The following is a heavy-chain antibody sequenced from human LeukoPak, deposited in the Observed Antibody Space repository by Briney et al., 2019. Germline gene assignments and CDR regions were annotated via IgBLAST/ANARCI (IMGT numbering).Heavy chain of an antibody. Sequence: GGSLRLSCAASGFTFNSYAMTWVRQAPGKGLEWVSSISGNGGSTYYTDSVKGRFTISRDNSKNTLYLQMNSLRAEDTAAYYCAKDLRVIVVTYYLDVWGKGTTVTVSS. D-gene: IGHD2-2*01. V-gene: IGHV3-23*01. CDR1: GFTFNSYA. CDR2: ISGNGGST. J-gene: IGHJ6*03. CDR3: AKDLRVIVVTYYLDV.